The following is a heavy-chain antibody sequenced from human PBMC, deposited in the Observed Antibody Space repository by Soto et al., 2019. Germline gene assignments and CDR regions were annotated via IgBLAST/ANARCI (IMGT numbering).Heavy chain of an antibody. V-gene: IGHV1-18*01. CDR2: ISAYNGNT. Sequence: ASVKVSCKASGYTFTSYGISWVRQAPGQGLEWMGWISAYNGNTNYAQKLQGRVTMTTDTSTSTAYMELRSLRSDDTAVYYCARARITIFGVADYYYYYYMDVWGKGTTVTVSS. CDR1: GYTFTSYG. J-gene: IGHJ6*03. D-gene: IGHD3-3*01. CDR3: ARARITIFGVADYYYYYYMDV.